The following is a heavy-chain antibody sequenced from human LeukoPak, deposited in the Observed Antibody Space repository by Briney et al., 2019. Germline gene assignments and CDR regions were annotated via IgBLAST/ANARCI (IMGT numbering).Heavy chain of an antibody. J-gene: IGHJ4*02. Sequence: PSETLSLTCTVSGGSISSYYWSWIRQPAGKGLEWIGRIYTSGSTNYNPSLKSRVTMSVDTSKNQFSLKLTSVTAADTAVYYCGSRRTAMFGVIKGPTDYWGQGTLVTVSS. CDR2: IYTSGST. V-gene: IGHV4-4*07. CDR3: GSRRTAMFGVIKGPTDY. D-gene: IGHD3-3*01. CDR1: GGSISSYY.